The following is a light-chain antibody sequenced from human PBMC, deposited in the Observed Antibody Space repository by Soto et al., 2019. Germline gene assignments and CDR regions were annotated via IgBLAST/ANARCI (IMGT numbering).Light chain of an antibody. CDR2: QAS. J-gene: IGKJ2*01. V-gene: IGKV1-5*03. Sequence: DIQMTQSPSTLSASVGDRVTITCRASQSSSSWLAWYQQKPGKAPKLLIYQASSLESGLPSRFSGSGSVTEFTLTISSLQPDDFATYYCQKYNSYPYTFGQGTKLEIK. CDR1: QSSSSW. CDR3: QKYNSYPYT.